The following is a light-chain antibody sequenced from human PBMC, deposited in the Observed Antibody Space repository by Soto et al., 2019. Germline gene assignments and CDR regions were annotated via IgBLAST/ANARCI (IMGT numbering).Light chain of an antibody. Sequence: TVMTQSPLSLPVTPGETSSVTCSSRQSLLHTNGYNYVDWYLQKPVQSPHLLIYLGSNRASGVPERFSGSGSGTDFTLEISRVEAVDVGVDYGMQALRTHRTLGQGTQVEIK. V-gene: IGKV2-28*01. J-gene: IGKJ1*01. CDR3: MQALRTHRT. CDR2: LGS. CDR1: QSLLHTNGYNY.